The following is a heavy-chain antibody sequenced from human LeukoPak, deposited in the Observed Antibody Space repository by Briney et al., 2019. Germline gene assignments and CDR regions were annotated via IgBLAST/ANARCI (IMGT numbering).Heavy chain of an antibody. D-gene: IGHD5-12*01. CDR2: IKEDGSDK. V-gene: IGHV3-7*05. CDR3: ARDIGYHTFDY. Sequence: GGSLRLSCAASGFTFSSYSMNWVRQAPGKGLEWVAHIKEDGSDKKYVESVKGRFTISRDNPKNSLYLQMNSLRAEDTAVYYCARDIGYHTFDYWGQGGLVTVSS. J-gene: IGHJ4*02. CDR1: GFTFSSYS.